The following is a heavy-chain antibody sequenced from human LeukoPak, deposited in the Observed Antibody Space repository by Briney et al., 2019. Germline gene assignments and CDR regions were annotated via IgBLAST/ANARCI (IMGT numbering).Heavy chain of an antibody. CDR3: ATLDSYYDNSGRPLIPD. CDR1: GYTLTDFS. Sequence: ASVKVSCNISGYTLTDFSMHWVRQAPGQALDWMGGFNREDAEPIYAPHFRGRVTVTEDTSTDTAYMELSRLRSEDTAVYFCATLDSYYDNSGRPLIPDWGQGTLVTVSS. D-gene: IGHD3-22*01. CDR2: FNREDAEP. J-gene: IGHJ4*02. V-gene: IGHV1-24*01.